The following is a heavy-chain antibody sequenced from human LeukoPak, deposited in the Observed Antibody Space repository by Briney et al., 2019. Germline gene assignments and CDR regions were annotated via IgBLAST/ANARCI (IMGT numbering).Heavy chain of an antibody. Sequence: SETLSLTCIVSGGSIGSYYWSWIRQPPGKGLEWIGYVYRSGSTNYSPSLKSRVAISVGTSKSHFSLKLNSVTAADTAVYYCAREGISGGFDYWGQGTLVTVSS. D-gene: IGHD3-10*01. CDR1: GGSIGSYY. CDR3: AREGISGGFDY. J-gene: IGHJ4*02. CDR2: VYRSGST. V-gene: IGHV4-59*01.